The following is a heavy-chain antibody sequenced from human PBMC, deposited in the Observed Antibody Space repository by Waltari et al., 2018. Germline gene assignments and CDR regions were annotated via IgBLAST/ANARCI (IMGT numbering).Heavy chain of an antibody. Sequence: QVQLVESGGGVVQPGRSLRLPCAASGFTFSSSGMHWVRQAPGKGLGWVAVIWYDGSNKYYADSVKGRFTISRDNSKNTLYLQMNSLRAEDTAVYYCARASGGSAWGQGTLVTVSS. CDR1: GFTFSSSG. J-gene: IGHJ5*02. V-gene: IGHV3-33*01. CDR3: ARASGGSA. CDR2: IWYDGSNK. D-gene: IGHD2-15*01.